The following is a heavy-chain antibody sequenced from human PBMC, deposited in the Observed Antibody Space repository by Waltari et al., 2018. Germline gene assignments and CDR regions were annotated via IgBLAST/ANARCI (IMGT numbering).Heavy chain of an antibody. Sequence: EVQLLESGGGLVQPGGSLRLSCAASGFTFSSTAMSSVLQAPGKGLEWVSVIYSGGSTYYADSVKGRFTISRDNSKNTLYLQMNSLRAEDTAVYYCAKDSSAGWLVLFDYWGQGTLVTVSS. J-gene: IGHJ4*02. V-gene: IGHV3-23*03. CDR3: AKDSSAGWLVLFDY. CDR1: GFTFSSTA. D-gene: IGHD6-19*01. CDR2: IYSGGST.